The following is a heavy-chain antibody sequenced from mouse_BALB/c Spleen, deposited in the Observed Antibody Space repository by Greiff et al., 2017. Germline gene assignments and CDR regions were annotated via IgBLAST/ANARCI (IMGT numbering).Heavy chain of an antibody. CDR3: ARNYGYGDYFDD. CDR1: GYTFTDYA. CDR2: ISTYYGDA. D-gene: IGHD1-2*01. V-gene: IGHV1S137*01. J-gene: IGHJ2*01. Sequence: VKLKESGAELVRPGVSVKISCKGSGYTFTDYAMHWVKQSHAKSLEWIGVISTYYGDASYNQKFKGKATMTVDKSSSTAYMELARLTSEDSAIYYCARNYGYGDYFDDWGQGTTLTVSS.